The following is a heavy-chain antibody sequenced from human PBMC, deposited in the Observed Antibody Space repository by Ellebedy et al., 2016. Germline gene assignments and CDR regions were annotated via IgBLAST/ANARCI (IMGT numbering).Heavy chain of an antibody. D-gene: IGHD3-3*01. CDR2: LYYSGST. J-gene: IGHJ4*02. Sequence: SETLSLTXTVSGGSISSSTNYWGWIRQPPGKGLEWIGSLYYSGSTYYNPSLKSRVTISVDTSKNQFSLKLSSVTAADTAVYYCARDRITIFGVANYFDYWGQGTLVTVSS. V-gene: IGHV4-39*02. CDR3: ARDRITIFGVANYFDY. CDR1: GGSISSSTNY.